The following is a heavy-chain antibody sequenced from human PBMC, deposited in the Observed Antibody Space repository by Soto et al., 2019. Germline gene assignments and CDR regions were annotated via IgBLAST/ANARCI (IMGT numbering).Heavy chain of an antibody. J-gene: IGHJ3*01. D-gene: IGHD6-6*01. CDR3: ARGIATRPVFAFDV. CDR1: GFSLTTSGVG. Sequence: SVPTLVNPTQTLTLTCSFSGFSLTTSGVGVGWVRQPPGKALEWLAHIYWSGDEHYRPSLKSRLTITKDASKKQVVLTMTNMEPVDTATYYCARGIATRPVFAFDVWGEGTMVTVS. CDR2: IYWSGDE. V-gene: IGHV2-5*01.